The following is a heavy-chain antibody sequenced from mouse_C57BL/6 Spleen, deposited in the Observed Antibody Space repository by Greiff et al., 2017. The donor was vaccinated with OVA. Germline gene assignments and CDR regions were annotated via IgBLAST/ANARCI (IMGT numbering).Heavy chain of an antibody. V-gene: IGHV1-42*01. CDR2: INPSTGGT. D-gene: IGHD3-3*01. Sequence: VQLQQSGPELVKPGASVKISCKASGYSFTGYYMNWVKQSPEKSLEWIGEINPSTGGTTYNQKFKAKATLTVDKSSSTAYMQLKSLTSEDSAVYYCARWGRDEAYWGQGTLVTVSA. J-gene: IGHJ3*01. CDR3: ARWGRDEAY. CDR1: GYSFTGYY.